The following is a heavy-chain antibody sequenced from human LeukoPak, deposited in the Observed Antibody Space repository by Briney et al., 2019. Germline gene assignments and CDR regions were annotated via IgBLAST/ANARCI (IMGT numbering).Heavy chain of an antibody. CDR2: IYHSGST. CDR3: ARARGYSGYGPILDY. CDR1: GYSISSGYY. J-gene: IGHJ4*02. V-gene: IGHV4-38-2*02. D-gene: IGHD5-12*01. Sequence: PSETLSLTCTVSGYSISSGYYWGWIRQPPGKGLEWIGSIYHSGSTYYNPSLKSRVTISVDTSKNQFSLKLSSVTAADTAVYYCARARGYSGYGPILDYWGQGTLVTVSS.